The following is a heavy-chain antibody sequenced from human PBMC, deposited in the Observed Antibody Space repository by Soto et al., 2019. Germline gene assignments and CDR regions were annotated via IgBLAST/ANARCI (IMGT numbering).Heavy chain of an antibody. CDR1: GGSFSGYY. D-gene: IGHD2-2*01. Sequence: SETLSLTCAVYGGSFSGYYWSWIRQPPGKGLEWIGEINHSGSTNYNPSLKSRVTMSVDTSKNQFSLKLSSVTAADTAVYYWARAGVVVPAASYYYYGMDVWGQGTTVTVSS. CDR2: INHSGST. J-gene: IGHJ6*02. V-gene: IGHV4-34*01. CDR3: ARAGVVVPAASYYYYGMDV.